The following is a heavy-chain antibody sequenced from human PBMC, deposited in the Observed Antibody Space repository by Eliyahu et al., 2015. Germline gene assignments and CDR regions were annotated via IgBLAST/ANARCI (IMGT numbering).Heavy chain of an antibody. J-gene: IGHJ4*02. CDR1: GGTFSSYS. V-gene: IGHV1-69*01. D-gene: IGHD3-22*01. Sequence: EVKKPGSSVKVSCKASGGTFSSYSIDWVRQAPGQGLEWMGGIIPIFGKANYAQKFQGRVTITADESTSTAYMELSSLRSDDTAVYYCARGPETKSAYYYNYWGQGTLVTVSS. CDR2: IIPIFGKA. CDR3: ARGPETKSAYYYNY.